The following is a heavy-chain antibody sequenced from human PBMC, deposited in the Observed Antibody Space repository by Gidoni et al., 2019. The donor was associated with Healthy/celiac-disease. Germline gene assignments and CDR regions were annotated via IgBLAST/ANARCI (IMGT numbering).Heavy chain of an antibody. V-gene: IGHV3-23*04. CDR3: AKATPLKFNWNYVGAFDI. Sequence: EVQLVESGGGLVQPGGSLRLPCAASGFTFSSHAMSWVRQAPGKGLEWVSAISGSGGSTYYADSVKGRFTISRDNSKNTLYLQMNSLRAEDTAVYYCAKATPLKFNWNYVGAFDIWGQGTMVTVSS. D-gene: IGHD1-7*01. J-gene: IGHJ3*02. CDR1: GFTFSSHA. CDR2: ISGSGGST.